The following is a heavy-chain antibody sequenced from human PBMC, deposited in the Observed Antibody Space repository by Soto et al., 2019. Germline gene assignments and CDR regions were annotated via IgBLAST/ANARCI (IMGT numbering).Heavy chain of an antibody. CDR1: GFTFDDYA. J-gene: IGHJ5*02. D-gene: IGHD3-10*01. CDR2: INWKGDST. Sequence: GGSLRLSCAASGFTFDDYAMNWVRQAPGKGLEWVSGINWKGDSTAYGDSVKGRFTISRDNAKNSLYLQMDSLSAEDTAFYYCARAGYASGNYYHTLFGPWGQGSLVIVSS. V-gene: IGHV3-20*04. CDR3: ARAGYASGNYYHTLFGP.